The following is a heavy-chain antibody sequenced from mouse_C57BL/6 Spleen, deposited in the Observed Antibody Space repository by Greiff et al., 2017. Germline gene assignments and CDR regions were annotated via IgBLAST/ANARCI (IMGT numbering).Heavy chain of an antibody. D-gene: IGHD3-3*01. V-gene: IGHV5-17*01. Sequence: EVKLVESGGGLVKPGGSLKLSCAASGFTFSDYGMHWVRQAPEKGLEWVAYISSGSSTIYYADTVKGRFTISRDNAKNTLFLQMTSLRSEDTAMYYCAREDSGFAYWGQGTLVTVSA. CDR2: ISSGSSTI. CDR1: GFTFSDYG. J-gene: IGHJ3*01. CDR3: AREDSGFAY.